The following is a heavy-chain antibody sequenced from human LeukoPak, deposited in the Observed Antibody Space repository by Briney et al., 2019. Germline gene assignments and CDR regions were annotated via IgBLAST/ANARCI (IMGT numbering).Heavy chain of an antibody. CDR3: ARDAIRMRTCGWYVNVFDP. J-gene: IGHJ5*02. V-gene: IGHV4-38-2*02. Sequence: SETLSLICTVSGYSISSGYYWGWIRPPPGKGLEWIGSIYHSGSTYYNPSVKSRVTISVDTSKNQFSLKLSSVTAAETAVYYCARDAIRMRTCGWYVNVFDPWGQGTLVTVSS. CDR1: GYSISSGYY. D-gene: IGHD6-19*01. CDR2: IYHSGST.